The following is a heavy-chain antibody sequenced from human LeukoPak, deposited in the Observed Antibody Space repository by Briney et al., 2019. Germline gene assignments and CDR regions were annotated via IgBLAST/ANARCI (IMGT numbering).Heavy chain of an antibody. Sequence: PGGSLRLSCASSGFTFSDHHMSWIRQAPGKGLEWVSNIGIGGSSIDYADSVKGRFTISRDDAKNSLYLQMNSLRAEDTAVYYCARDHVVPGLVFDHWGKGTLVSVSS. CDR3: ARDHVVPGLVFDH. V-gene: IGHV3-11*04. J-gene: IGHJ4*02. D-gene: IGHD3-10*01. CDR2: IGIGGSSI. CDR1: GFTFSDHH.